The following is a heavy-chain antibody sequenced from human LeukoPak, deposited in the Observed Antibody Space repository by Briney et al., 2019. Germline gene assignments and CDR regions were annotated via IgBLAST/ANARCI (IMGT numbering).Heavy chain of an antibody. D-gene: IGHD5-12*01. V-gene: IGHV3-23*01. CDR1: GFTFSSYA. CDR3: ARDIEDSGYDP. J-gene: IGHJ5*02. Sequence: GGSLRLSCAASGFTFSSYAMSWVRQAPGKGLEWVSAISGSGGSTYYADSVKGRFTISRDNAKNSLYLQMNSLRAEDTAVYYCARDIEDSGYDPWGQGTLVTVSS. CDR2: ISGSGGST.